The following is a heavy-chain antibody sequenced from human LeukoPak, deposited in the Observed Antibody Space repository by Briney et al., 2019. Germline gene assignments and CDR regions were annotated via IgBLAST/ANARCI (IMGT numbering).Heavy chain of an antibody. CDR3: AREGRSYYDY. J-gene: IGHJ4*01. CDR1: GLTFSSYA. D-gene: IGHD3-10*01. CDR2: ISYDGSNK. V-gene: IGHV3-30-3*01. Sequence: PGRSLRLSCAASGLTFSSYAMHWVRQAPGKGLEWVAVISYDGSNKYYADSVKGRFTISRDNSKNTLYLQMNSLRAEDTAVYYCAREGRSYYDYWGHGTLVTVSS.